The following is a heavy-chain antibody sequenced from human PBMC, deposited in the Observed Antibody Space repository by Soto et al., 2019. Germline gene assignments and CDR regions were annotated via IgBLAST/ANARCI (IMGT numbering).Heavy chain of an antibody. CDR1: CYTFTSYG. CDR2: ISAYNGNT. CDR3: ARASSGYSYGRSIDY. Sequence: GXSVKVSCKASCYTFTSYGISWVRQAPGQGLEWMGWISAYNGNTNYAQKLQGRVTMTTDTSTSTAYMELRSLRSDDTAVYYCARASSGYSYGRSIDYWGQGTLVTVSS. J-gene: IGHJ4*02. V-gene: IGHV1-18*01. D-gene: IGHD5-18*01.